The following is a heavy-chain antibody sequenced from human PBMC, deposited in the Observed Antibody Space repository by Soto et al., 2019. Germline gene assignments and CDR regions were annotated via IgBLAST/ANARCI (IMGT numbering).Heavy chain of an antibody. V-gene: IGHV4-34*01. CDR1: GGSFSGYY. CDR3: ARAAGYSSGWYGIDDAFDI. Sequence: QVQLQQWGAGLLKPSETLSLTCAVYGGSFSGYYWCWIRQPPGKGLEWIGELNHSGSTNYNPSLKSRVTMSVDTSKNRLSLKLSSVTAADTAVYYCARAAGYSSGWYGIDDAFDIWGQGTTVTVSS. CDR2: LNHSGST. D-gene: IGHD6-19*01. J-gene: IGHJ3*02.